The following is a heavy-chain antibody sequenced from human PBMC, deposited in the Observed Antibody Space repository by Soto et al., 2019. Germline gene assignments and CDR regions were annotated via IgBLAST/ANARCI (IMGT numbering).Heavy chain of an antibody. Sequence: GESLKISCEGSGYSFFSYWIGWVRQMPGKGLEWMGIIYPGDSDTRYSPSFQGQVTISADKSISTAYLQWSSLKASDTAMYYCARPSKCSSTSCYKPLDYWGQGTLVTVSS. J-gene: IGHJ4*02. V-gene: IGHV5-51*01. D-gene: IGHD2-2*01. CDR2: IYPGDSDT. CDR1: GYSFFSYW. CDR3: ARPSKCSSTSCYKPLDY.